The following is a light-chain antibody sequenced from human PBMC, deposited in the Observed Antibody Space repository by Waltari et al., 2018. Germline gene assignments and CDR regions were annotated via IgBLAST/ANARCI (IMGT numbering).Light chain of an antibody. CDR2: GKE. CDR1: SLRTSY. CDR3: HSRKGRDNQVV. V-gene: IGLV3-19*01. Sequence: SSELTQGPDVSVALGQTVKITCQGDSLRTSYASWYQVKPGQAPVLVLFGKEKRPSGIPDRISGYRSGTTSSLTITGAQAEDEADYYCHSRKGRDNQVVFGGGTKLTVL. J-gene: IGLJ3*02.